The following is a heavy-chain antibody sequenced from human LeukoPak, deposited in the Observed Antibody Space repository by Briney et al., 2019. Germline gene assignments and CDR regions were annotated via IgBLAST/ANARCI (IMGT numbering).Heavy chain of an antibody. CDR3: AREDYDSSGYYSHYYGMDV. V-gene: IGHV3-11*01. CDR1: GFTFSDYY. CDR2: ISSSGSTI. D-gene: IGHD3-22*01. Sequence: GGSLRLSCAASGFTFSDYYMSWIRQAPGKGLEWVSYISSSGSTIYYADSVKGRFTISRDNAKNSLYLQMNSLRAEDTAVYYCAREDYDSSGYYSHYYGMDVWGQGTTVTVSS. J-gene: IGHJ6*02.